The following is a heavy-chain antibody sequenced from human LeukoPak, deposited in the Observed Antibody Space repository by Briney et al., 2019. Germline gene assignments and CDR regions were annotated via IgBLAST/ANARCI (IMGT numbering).Heavy chain of an antibody. J-gene: IGHJ3*01. D-gene: IGHD3-10*01. CDR1: GGSIETNY. V-gene: IGHV4-59*08. CDR2: IYYSGYT. CDR3: AGHIFDGSSSGTYYHAFDV. Sequence: PSETLSLTCSVSGGSIETNYWSWIRQPPGKGLEWIGYIYYSGYTTYNPSLKSRVTISVDTSKNLFSLRLRSVTAADTAVYYCAGHIFDGSSSGTYYHAFDVWGQGKMVTVSS.